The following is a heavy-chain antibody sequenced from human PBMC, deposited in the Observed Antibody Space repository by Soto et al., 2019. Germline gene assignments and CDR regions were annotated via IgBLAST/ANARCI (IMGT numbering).Heavy chain of an antibody. Sequence: PGGSLRLSCAASGFTFDDYAMHWVRQAPGKSLEWVSGISWNSGSIGYADSVKGRFTISRDNAKNSLYLQMNSLRAEDTALYYCAKGGGTTVTNLPFDYWGQGTLVTVSS. J-gene: IGHJ4*02. CDR2: ISWNSGSI. CDR3: AKGGGTTVTNLPFDY. D-gene: IGHD4-4*01. V-gene: IGHV3-9*01. CDR1: GFTFDDYA.